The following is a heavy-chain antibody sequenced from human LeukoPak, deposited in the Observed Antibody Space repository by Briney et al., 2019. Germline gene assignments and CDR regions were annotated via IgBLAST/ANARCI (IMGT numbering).Heavy chain of an antibody. Sequence: PSETLSLTCAVYGGSFSGYYWSWIRQPPGKGLEWIGEINHSGSTNYNPSLKSRVTISVDTSKNQFSLKLSSVTAADTAVYYCARLGDISDAFDIWGQGTMVTVSS. J-gene: IGHJ3*02. D-gene: IGHD3-9*01. CDR2: INHSGST. V-gene: IGHV4-34*01. CDR3: ARLGDISDAFDI. CDR1: GGSFSGYY.